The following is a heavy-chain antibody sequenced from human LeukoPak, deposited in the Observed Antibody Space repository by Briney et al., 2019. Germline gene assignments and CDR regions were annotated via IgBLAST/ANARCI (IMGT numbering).Heavy chain of an antibody. Sequence: GASVKVSCKASGYTFTSYDINWVRQATGQGLEWMGWMNPNSGNTGYAQKFQGRVTMTRNTSISTAYMELSRLRSDDTAVYYCARDIVVVPAAMGPDYWGQGTLVTVSS. CDR2: MNPNSGNT. V-gene: IGHV1-8*01. J-gene: IGHJ4*02. CDR3: ARDIVVVPAAMGPDY. CDR1: GYTFTSYD. D-gene: IGHD2-2*01.